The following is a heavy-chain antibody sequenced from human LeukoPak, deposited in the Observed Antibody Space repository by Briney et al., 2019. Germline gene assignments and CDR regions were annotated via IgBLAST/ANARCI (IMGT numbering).Heavy chain of an antibody. CDR3: ARQLYVSGSYYAPMDV. CDR2: IYYSGST. CDR1: GGSISSYY. V-gene: IGHV4-59*08. Sequence: SETLSLTCTVSGGSISSYYWSWIRQPPGKGLEWIGYIYYSGSTNYNPSLKSRVTISVDTSKNQFSLKVSSVTAADTAVYFCARQLYVSGSYYAPMDVWGKGTTVTISS. D-gene: IGHD3-10*01. J-gene: IGHJ6*03.